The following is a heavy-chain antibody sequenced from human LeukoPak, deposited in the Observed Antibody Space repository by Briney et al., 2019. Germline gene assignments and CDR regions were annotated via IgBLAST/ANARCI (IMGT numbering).Heavy chain of an antibody. Sequence: GGSLRPSCAASGFTFSAYWMHWVRQVPGKGLLWVSRINTHGSSTTYADSVKGRFTISRDNAKKTLYLQMNSLRAEDTAVYYCTIDWGHSGSYGWFDPWGQGTLVTVSS. CDR2: INTHGSST. V-gene: IGHV3-74*03. J-gene: IGHJ5*02. CDR3: TIDWGHSGSYGWFDP. D-gene: IGHD1-26*01. CDR1: GFTFSAYW.